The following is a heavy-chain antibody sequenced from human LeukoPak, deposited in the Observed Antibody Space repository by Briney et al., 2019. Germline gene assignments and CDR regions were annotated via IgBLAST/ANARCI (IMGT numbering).Heavy chain of an antibody. J-gene: IGHJ4*02. CDR1: GGSISSSNW. CDR3: ARDIYYYDSSGSQTLDY. V-gene: IGHV4-4*02. D-gene: IGHD3-22*01. Sequence: PSETLSLTCAVSGGSISSSNWWSWVRQPPGKGLEWIGEIYHSGSTYYNPSLKSRVTMSVDTSKNQFSLKLSSVTAADTAVYYCARDIYYYDSSGSQTLDYWGQGTLVTVSS. CDR2: IYHSGST.